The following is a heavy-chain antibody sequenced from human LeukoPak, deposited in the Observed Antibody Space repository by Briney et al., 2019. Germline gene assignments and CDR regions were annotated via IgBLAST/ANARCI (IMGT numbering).Heavy chain of an antibody. V-gene: IGHV3-23*01. CDR1: GFTFSSYA. Sequence: GGSLRLSCAASGFTFSSYAMSWVRQAPGKGLEWVSAISGSGGSTYYADSVRGRFTISRDNSKNTLYLQMNSLRAEDTAVYYCAREGAAAGTSKGDDYWGREPWSPSPQ. CDR3: AREGAAAGTSKGDDY. D-gene: IGHD6-13*01. CDR2: ISGSGGST. J-gene: IGHJ4*02.